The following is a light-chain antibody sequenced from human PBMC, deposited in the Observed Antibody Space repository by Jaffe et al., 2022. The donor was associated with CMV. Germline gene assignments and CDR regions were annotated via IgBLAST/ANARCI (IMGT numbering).Light chain of an antibody. J-gene: IGKJ1*01. CDR3: QQYGSTPRT. V-gene: IGKV3-20*01. CDR1: QSVTNNY. Sequence: EIVLTQSPGTLSLSPGERVTLSCRASQSVTNNYLAWHQQRPGHPPRLLIYGASGRATGIPDRFSGSGSGTDFTLTISRLEPEDFAVYFCQQYGSTPRTFGQGTKVEI. CDR2: GAS.